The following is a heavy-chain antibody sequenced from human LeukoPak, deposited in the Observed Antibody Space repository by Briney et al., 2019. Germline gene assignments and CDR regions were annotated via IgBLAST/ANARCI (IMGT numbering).Heavy chain of an antibody. CDR1: GGSISSGGYS. CDR2: IYHSGST. D-gene: IGHD3-3*01. CDR3: ARTTYDFWSGYQYGMDV. V-gene: IGHV4-30-2*01. Sequence: SETLSLTCAVSGGSISSGGYSWSWIRQPPGKGLEWIGYIYHSGSTYYNPSLKSRVTISVDRSKNQFSLKLSSVTAADTAVYYCARTTYDFWSGYQYGMDVWGQGTTVIVSS. J-gene: IGHJ6*02.